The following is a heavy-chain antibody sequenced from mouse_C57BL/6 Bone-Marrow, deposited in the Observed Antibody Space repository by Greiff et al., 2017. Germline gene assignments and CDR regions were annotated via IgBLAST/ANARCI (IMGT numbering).Heavy chain of an antibody. V-gene: IGHV7-3*01. CDR1: GFTFTDYY. Sequence: VQLKESGGGLVQPGGSLSLSCAASGFTFTDYYMSWVRQPPGKALEWLGFIRNKANGYTTEYSASVKGRFTISRDNSQSILYLQMNALRAEDSATYYCARYDYDAWFAYWGQGTLVTVSA. J-gene: IGHJ3*01. CDR2: IRNKANGYTT. CDR3: ARYDYDAWFAY. D-gene: IGHD2-4*01.